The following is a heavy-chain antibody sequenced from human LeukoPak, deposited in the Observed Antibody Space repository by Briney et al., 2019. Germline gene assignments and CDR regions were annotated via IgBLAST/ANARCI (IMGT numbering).Heavy chain of an antibody. V-gene: IGHV3-7*01. D-gene: IGHD6-19*01. CDR1: GFTFSSYW. Sequence: GGSLRLSCVASGFTFSSYWMTWVRQAPGKGLEWLANIKEDGSIRYYLDSVRGRFTISRDNAKTSVYLQLNSLRADDTAVYYCARDVWTGVAVSDYWGQGTLVTVSS. CDR2: IKEDGSIR. J-gene: IGHJ4*02. CDR3: ARDVWTGVAVSDY.